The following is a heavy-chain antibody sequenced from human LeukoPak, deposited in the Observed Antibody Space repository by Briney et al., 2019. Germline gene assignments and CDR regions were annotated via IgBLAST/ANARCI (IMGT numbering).Heavy chain of an antibody. V-gene: IGHV4-39*01. CDR1: GDSISSSSNW. CDR3: ARLTWITDY. CDR2: IKSSGSP. Sequence: PSETLSLTCTVSGDSISSSSNWWGWIRQPPGKGLEWIRHIKSSGSPNYNPPLKSRVTISVDTSKNQFSLKVSSVTAADTAVYYCARLTWITDYWGQGILVTVSS. D-gene: IGHD5-12*01. J-gene: IGHJ4*02.